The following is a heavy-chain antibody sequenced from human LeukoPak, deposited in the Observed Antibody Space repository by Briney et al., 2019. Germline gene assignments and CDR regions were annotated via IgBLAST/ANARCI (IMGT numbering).Heavy chain of an antibody. Sequence: GGALRLSFAASGFPFSDYYMSWIRPAPGEGVGGGSYISSSGSTIYYADSVKGRFTISRDNAKNSLYLQMNSLRAEDTAVYYCARPRYYYDSSGYCYWGQGTLVTVSS. CDR2: ISSSGSTI. V-gene: IGHV3-11*04. CDR1: GFPFSDYY. CDR3: ARPRYYYDSSGYCY. D-gene: IGHD3-22*01. J-gene: IGHJ4*02.